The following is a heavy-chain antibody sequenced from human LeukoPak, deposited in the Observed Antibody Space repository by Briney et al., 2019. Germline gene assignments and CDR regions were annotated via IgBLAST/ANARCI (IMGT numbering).Heavy chain of an antibody. D-gene: IGHD5-12*01. CDR1: GVSATSYS. CDR3: ARHLKWLHFVDAFDI. Sequence: SETLSLTCTVSGVSATSYSWSWIRQAPGGGLEWIGCVYSSGGTYYHPSLNSRLTLTLHTSTNLFSLRLNSVTAADTAVYYCARHLKWLHFVDAFDIWGPGTVVTVSS. CDR2: VYSSGGT. V-gene: IGHV4-59*08. J-gene: IGHJ3*02.